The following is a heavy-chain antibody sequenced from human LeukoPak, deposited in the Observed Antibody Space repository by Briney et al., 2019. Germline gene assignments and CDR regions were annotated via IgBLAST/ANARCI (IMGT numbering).Heavy chain of an antibody. J-gene: IGHJ4*02. CDR2: INPNSGGT. Sequence: ASVKVSCKASGYTFTGYYMHWERQAPGQGLEWMGWINPNSGGTNYAQKFQGRVTMTRDTSISTAYMELSRLRSDDTAVYYCARGHQDIVVVPAATILDYWGQGTLVTVSS. V-gene: IGHV1-2*02. D-gene: IGHD2-2*01. CDR3: ARGHQDIVVVPAATILDY. CDR1: GYTFTGYY.